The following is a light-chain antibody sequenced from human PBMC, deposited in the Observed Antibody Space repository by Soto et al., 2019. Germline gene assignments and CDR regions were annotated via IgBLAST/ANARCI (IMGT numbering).Light chain of an antibody. CDR1: QDIANY. Sequence: DIQLTQSPSFLSASVGDRVTITCRASQDIANYLAWYQQKPGRAPKLLISDADTLETGVPSRFSGSGSGTEFTLTISTLQPEDFAAYYCQQLSAYPLTFGGGTKVE. CDR2: DAD. V-gene: IGKV1-9*01. CDR3: QQLSAYPLT. J-gene: IGKJ4*01.